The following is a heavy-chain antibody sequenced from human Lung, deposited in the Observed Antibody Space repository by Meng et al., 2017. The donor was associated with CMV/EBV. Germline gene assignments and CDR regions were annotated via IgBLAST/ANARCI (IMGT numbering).Heavy chain of an antibody. V-gene: IGHV3-66*02. CDR1: RFTVSSNY. Sequence: GGSXRLXXAASRFTVSSNYMTWVRQAPGKGLEWVSTIYSGGSTYYADSVKGRFTISRDNSKNTLYLQMSSLRPEDTAVYFCARVVRHLWANYYFDYWGQGTLVXVSS. CDR3: ARVVRHLWANYYFDY. J-gene: IGHJ4*02. CDR2: IYSGGST. D-gene: IGHD1-1*01.